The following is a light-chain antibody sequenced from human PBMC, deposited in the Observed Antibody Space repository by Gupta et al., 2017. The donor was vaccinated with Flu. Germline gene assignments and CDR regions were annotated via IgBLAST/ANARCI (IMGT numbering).Light chain of an antibody. V-gene: IGLV2-14*04. CDR1: SSDVGGSDY. CDR3: SSYTSGSTLYV. CDR2: DVT. J-gene: IGLJ1*01. Sequence: ITISCTGTSSDVGGSDYVSWYQQHPDKAPKLIIYDVTNRPSGVSSRFSGSKSGNTASLTISGLQAEDETDYYCSSYTSGSTLYVFGTGTKVTVL.